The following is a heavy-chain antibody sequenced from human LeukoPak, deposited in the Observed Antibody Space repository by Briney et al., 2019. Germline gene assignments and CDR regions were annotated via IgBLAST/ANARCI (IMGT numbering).Heavy chain of an antibody. CDR2: ISYDGSNK. CDR1: GFTFSSYA. V-gene: IGHV3-30*01. J-gene: IGHJ4*02. D-gene: IGHD3-10*01. Sequence: GGSLRLSCAASGFTFSSYAMHWVRQAPGKGLGWVAVISYDGSNKYYADSVKGRFTISRDNSKNTLYLQMNSLRAEDTAVYYCARGGALLWFGELLEGFDYWGQGTLVTVSS. CDR3: ARGGALLWFGELLEGFDY.